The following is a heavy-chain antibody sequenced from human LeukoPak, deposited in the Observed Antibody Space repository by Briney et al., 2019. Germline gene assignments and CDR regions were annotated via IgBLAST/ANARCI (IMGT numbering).Heavy chain of an antibody. CDR3: ARQAGGYSSGWYQFQFEY. D-gene: IGHD6-19*01. V-gene: IGHV1-18*04. Sequence: ASVTVSCKASGYTFTTYGYSLVRQAPGQGLEWMGLINTYNGNTNYAQKLQGRVTMTTYTSTSTAYLELSSLRSDDTAVYSCARQAGGYSSGWYQFQFEYWGQGTVVTVSS. J-gene: IGHJ4*02. CDR2: INTYNGNT. CDR1: GYTFTTYG.